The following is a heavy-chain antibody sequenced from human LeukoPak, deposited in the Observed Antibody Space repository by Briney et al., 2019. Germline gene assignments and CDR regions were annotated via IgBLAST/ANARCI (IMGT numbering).Heavy chain of an antibody. CDR2: ISSSGSTI. CDR1: GFTFSDYY. V-gene: IGHV3-11*01. J-gene: IGHJ6*02. CDR3: ARFATSTVTTFTCYYYGMDV. Sequence: PGGSLRLSCAASGFTFSDYYMSWIRQAPGKGLEWVSYISSSGSTIYYADSVKGRFTISRDNAKNSLYLQMNSLRAEDTAVYYCARFATSTVTTFTCYYYGMDVWGQGTTVTVSS. D-gene: IGHD4-17*01.